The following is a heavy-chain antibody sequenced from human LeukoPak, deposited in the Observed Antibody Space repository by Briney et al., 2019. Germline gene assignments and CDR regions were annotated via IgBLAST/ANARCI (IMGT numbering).Heavy chain of an antibody. CDR2: IRYDGSNK. D-gene: IGHD1-26*01. CDR1: GFTFSSYG. Sequence: GGSLRLSCAASGFTFSSYGMHWVRQAPGKGLEWVAFIRYDGSNKYYADSVKGRFTISRDNAKNSLYLQMNSLRVEDTAVYYCATEGIVGGGAHFDYWGQGTLVTVSS. V-gene: IGHV3-30*02. J-gene: IGHJ4*02. CDR3: ATEGIVGGGAHFDY.